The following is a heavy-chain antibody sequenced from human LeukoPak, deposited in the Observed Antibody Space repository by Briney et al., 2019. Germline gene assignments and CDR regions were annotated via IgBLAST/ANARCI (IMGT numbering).Heavy chain of an antibody. CDR1: GFTLSNYA. D-gene: IGHD4-17*01. CDR3: AKALTTVTTIWDH. V-gene: IGHV3-23*01. CDR2: ITTSADTP. J-gene: IGHJ4*02. Sequence: GGSLRLSCAASGFTLSNYAMSWVRQAPGKGLEWVSLITTSADTPYYADSVKGRFTISRDNSKNTLFLQMNGLRAEDTAVYYCAKALTTVTTIWDHWGQGTLVTVSS.